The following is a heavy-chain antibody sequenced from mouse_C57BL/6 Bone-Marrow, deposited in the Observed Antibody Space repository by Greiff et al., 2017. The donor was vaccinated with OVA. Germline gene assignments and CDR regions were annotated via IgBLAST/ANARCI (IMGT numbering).Heavy chain of an antibody. V-gene: IGHV5-4*01. J-gene: IGHJ3*01. CDR2: ISDGGSYT. CDR3: ARDFCPFAY. CDR1: GFTFSSYA. Sequence: EVKLVESGGGLVKPGGSLKLSCAASGFTFSSYAMSWVRQTPEKRLEWVATISDGGSYTYYPDNVKGRFTISRDNAKNNLYLQMSHLKSEDTAMYYCARDFCPFAYWGQGTLVTVSA.